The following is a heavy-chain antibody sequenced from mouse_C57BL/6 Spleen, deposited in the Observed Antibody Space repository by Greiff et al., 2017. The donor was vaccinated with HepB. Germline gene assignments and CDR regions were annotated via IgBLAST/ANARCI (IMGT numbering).Heavy chain of an antibody. D-gene: IGHD2-4*01. CDR2: IDPTDSYT. J-gene: IGHJ2*01. Sequence: QVQLKQPGAELVMPGASVKLSCKASGYTFTSYWMHWVKQRPGQGLEWIGEIDPTDSYTNYNQKFKGKSTLTVDKSSSTAYMQLSSLTSEDSAVYYCARSGDYGYFDYWGQGTTLTVSS. V-gene: IGHV1-69*01. CDR3: ARSGDYGYFDY. CDR1: GYTFTSYW.